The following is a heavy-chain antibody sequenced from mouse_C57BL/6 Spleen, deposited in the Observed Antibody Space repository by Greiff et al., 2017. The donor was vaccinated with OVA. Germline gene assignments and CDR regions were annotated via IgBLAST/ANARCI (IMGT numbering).Heavy chain of an antibody. J-gene: IGHJ2*01. CDR3: KRTYEYSYEGCEY. V-gene: IGHV1-72*01. D-gene: IGHD3-3*01. Sequence: VQLQQPGADFVKPGASVKLSCKASGYTFSSYWMPWVKQTPGRGLEWIGRIDPNSGGTKYNEKFKSKATVTVDKPTSTTYMQLSSLASEDSEVYYCKRTYEYSYEGCEYWDKGTTLTVSA. CDR2: IDPNSGGT. CDR1: GYTFSSYW.